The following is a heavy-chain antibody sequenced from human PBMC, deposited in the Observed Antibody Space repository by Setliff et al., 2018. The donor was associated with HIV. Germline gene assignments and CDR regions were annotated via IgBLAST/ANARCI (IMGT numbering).Heavy chain of an antibody. J-gene: IGHJ4*02. CDR3: ARGTTESCDY. D-gene: IGHD4-17*01. CDR2: INPGTGST. V-gene: IGHV1-46*01. Sequence: ASVKVSCKASGYIFTSYYLHWVRQVPGQGLEWMGIINPGTGSTTYAQKFQGRVTMTWDMSTTTLSMELSSLTSADTAVFYCARGTTESCDYWGQGTLVTVSS. CDR1: GYIFTSYY.